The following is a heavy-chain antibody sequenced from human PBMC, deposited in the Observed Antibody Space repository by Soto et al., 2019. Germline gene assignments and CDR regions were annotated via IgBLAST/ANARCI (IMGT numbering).Heavy chain of an antibody. D-gene: IGHD5-18*01. CDR3: AREPMVTKHLPYYGMDV. V-gene: IGHV1-69*12. Sequence: QVQLVQSGAEVKKPGSSVKVSCKASGGTFSSYAISWVRQAPGQGLEWMGGIIPIFGTANYAQKFQGRVTITADESTSTAYMELSSLRSEDTAVYYCAREPMVTKHLPYYGMDVWGQGTTVTVSS. CDR1: GGTFSSYA. J-gene: IGHJ6*02. CDR2: IIPIFGTA.